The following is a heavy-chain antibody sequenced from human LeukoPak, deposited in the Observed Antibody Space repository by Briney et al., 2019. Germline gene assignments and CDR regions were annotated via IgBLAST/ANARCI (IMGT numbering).Heavy chain of an antibody. CDR3: ARDSGGSGSYSH. D-gene: IGHD3-10*01. CDR2: ISVYNGNT. CDR1: GYTFTSYG. Sequence: ASVKVSCKASGYTFTSYGFSWVRQAAGQGLKWMGWISVYNGNTNYAQKLQGRVTMTTGTSTSTAYMELRSLRSDDTAVYYCARDSGGSGSYSHWGQGTLVTVSS. J-gene: IGHJ4*02. V-gene: IGHV1-18*01.